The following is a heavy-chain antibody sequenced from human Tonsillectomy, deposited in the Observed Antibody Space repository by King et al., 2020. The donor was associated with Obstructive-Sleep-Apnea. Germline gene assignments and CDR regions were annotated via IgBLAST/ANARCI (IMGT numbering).Heavy chain of an antibody. Sequence: VQLVESGGGVVQPGRSLRLSCAASGFTFSSYGMHRVRQAPGKGLEWVAVIWYDGSNKYYADSVKGRFTISRDNSKNTLYLQMNSLRAEDTAVYYCAKDGIVGATRGYDAFDIWGQGTMVTVSS. CDR1: GFTFSSYG. CDR2: IWYDGSNK. J-gene: IGHJ3*02. D-gene: IGHD1-26*01. CDR3: AKDGIVGATRGYDAFDI. V-gene: IGHV3-33*06.